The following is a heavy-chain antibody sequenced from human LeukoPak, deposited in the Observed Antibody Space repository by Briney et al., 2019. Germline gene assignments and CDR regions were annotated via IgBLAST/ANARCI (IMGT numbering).Heavy chain of an antibody. J-gene: IGHJ4*02. CDR2: ISWNSGSI. CDR1: GFTFDDYA. D-gene: IGHD1-26*01. V-gene: IGHV3-9*01. Sequence: PGRSLRLSCAASGFTFDDYAMHWVRQAPGRGLEWVSGISWNSGSIGYADSVKGRFTISRDNAKNSLYLQMNSLRAEDTALYYCAKDMGSGSYSPYYFDYWGQGTLVTVSS. CDR3: AKDMGSGSYSPYYFDY.